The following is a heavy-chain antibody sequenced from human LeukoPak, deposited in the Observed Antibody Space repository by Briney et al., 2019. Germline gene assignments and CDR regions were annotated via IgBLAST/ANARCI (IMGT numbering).Heavy chain of an antibody. CDR3: SRTVVGYLSEQ. Sequence: GGSLRLSCAASGFIFSDYYMDWVRQAPGKGLEWVARIRNKANSYSIDYAASVRGRFTISRDDSQNSLYLQMDSLKIEDTAVYYCSRTVVGYLSEQWGQGTQVTVSS. D-gene: IGHD2-21*01. V-gene: IGHV3-72*01. J-gene: IGHJ4*02. CDR2: IRNKANSYSI. CDR1: GFIFSDYY.